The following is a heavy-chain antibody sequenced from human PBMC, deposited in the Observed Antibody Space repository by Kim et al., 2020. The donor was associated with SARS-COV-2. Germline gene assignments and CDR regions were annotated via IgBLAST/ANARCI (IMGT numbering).Heavy chain of an antibody. CDR2: IYYSGST. CDR1: GGSISSGGYY. CDR3: ARDRVVAAAGTFPYYYYGMDV. D-gene: IGHD6-13*01. J-gene: IGHJ6*02. Sequence: SETLSLTCTVSGGSISSGGYYWSWIRQHPGKGLEWIGYIYYSGSTYYNPSLKSRVTISVDTSKNQFSLKLSSVTAADTAVYYCARDRVVAAAGTFPYYYYGMDVWGQGTTVTVSS. V-gene: IGHV4-31*03.